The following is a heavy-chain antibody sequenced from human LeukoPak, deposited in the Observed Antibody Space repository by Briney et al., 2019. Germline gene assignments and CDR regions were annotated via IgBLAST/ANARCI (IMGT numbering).Heavy chain of an antibody. CDR1: GFIFSSHG. Sequence: GGTLRLSCAASGFIFSSHGMHWVRQAPGKGLEWVAFIRYDGSNKYYADSVKGRFTISRDNSKNTLYLQMNSLRAEDTAVYYCAKDSGRTDAFGTSSPYYMDVWGKGTTVTISS. V-gene: IGHV3-30*02. CDR3: AKDSGRTDAFGTSSPYYMDV. D-gene: IGHD3-10*01. J-gene: IGHJ6*03. CDR2: IRYDGSNK.